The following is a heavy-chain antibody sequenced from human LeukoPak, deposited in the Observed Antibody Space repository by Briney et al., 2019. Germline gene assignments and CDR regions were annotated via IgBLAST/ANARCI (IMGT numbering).Heavy chain of an antibody. CDR1: GGTFSSYA. CDR3: ARELWFGELSWAAFDY. J-gene: IGHJ4*02. V-gene: IGHV1-69*05. D-gene: IGHD3-10*01. CDR2: IIPILGTA. Sequence: SVKVSCKASGGTFSSYAISWVRQAPGQGLEWMGGIIPILGTANYAQKFQGRVTITTDESTSTAYMELSSLRSEDTAVYYCARELWFGELSWAAFDYWGQGTLVTVSS.